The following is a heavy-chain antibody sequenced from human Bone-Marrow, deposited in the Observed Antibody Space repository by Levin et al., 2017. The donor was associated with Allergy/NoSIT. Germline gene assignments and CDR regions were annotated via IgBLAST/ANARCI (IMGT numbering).Heavy chain of an antibody. J-gene: IGHJ4*02. CDR2: IRHGSGYT. D-gene: IGHD2-15*01. Sequence: PGGSLRLSCAGSGFTLSNCAMSWVRQAPGKGLEWVSVIRHGSGYTQYADSLKGRFTISRDNSKNTVYLQMKSLRVEDTAVYYFANHDLSGYSSGCGRKFGYWGQGTLVTVSS. CDR3: ANHDLSGYSSGCGRKFGY. CDR1: GFTLSNCA. V-gene: IGHV3-23*01.